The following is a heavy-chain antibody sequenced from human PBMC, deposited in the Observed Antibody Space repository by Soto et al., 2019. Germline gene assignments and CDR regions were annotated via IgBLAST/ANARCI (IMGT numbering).Heavy chain of an antibody. Sequence: QVQLVQSGAEVKKPESSVKVSCKTSGGTFVRHVISWVRQAPGQGPEWMGKINPLSGIPNYAQKFQDRVTFTEDTDSSTAYMELSSLRSDDTAVYYCATPACAATWCSPSHNLDHWGQGTLVTVSS. CDR1: GGTFVRHV. J-gene: IGHJ4*02. CDR2: INPLSGIP. D-gene: IGHD2-2*01. CDR3: ATPACAATWCSPSHNLDH. V-gene: IGHV1-69*09.